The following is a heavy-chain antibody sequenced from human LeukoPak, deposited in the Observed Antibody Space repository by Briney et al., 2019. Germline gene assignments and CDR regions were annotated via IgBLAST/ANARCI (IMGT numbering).Heavy chain of an antibody. CDR3: ARAIVAGTSLFDY. CDR1: GGSFSGYY. Sequence: SETLSLTCAVYGGSFSGYYWSWIRQPPGKGLEWIGEINHSGSTNYNPSLKSRVTISVDTSKNQISLKLSSVTAADTAVYYCARAIVAGTSLFDYWGQGTLVT. V-gene: IGHV4-34*01. D-gene: IGHD6-19*01. CDR2: INHSGST. J-gene: IGHJ4*02.